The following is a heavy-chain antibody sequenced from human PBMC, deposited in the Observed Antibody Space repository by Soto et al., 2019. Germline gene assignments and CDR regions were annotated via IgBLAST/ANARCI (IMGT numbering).Heavy chain of an antibody. D-gene: IGHD2-15*01. Sequence: GGSLRLSCSASGFTFSSYATHWVRQAPGKGLEYVSAISSNGGSTYYADSVKGRFTISRDNSKNTLYLQMSSLRAEDTAVYYCVAEDIVVVVAATELDYWGQGTLVTVSS. CDR2: ISSNGGST. J-gene: IGHJ4*02. CDR3: VAEDIVVVVAATELDY. V-gene: IGHV3-64D*06. CDR1: GFTFSSYA.